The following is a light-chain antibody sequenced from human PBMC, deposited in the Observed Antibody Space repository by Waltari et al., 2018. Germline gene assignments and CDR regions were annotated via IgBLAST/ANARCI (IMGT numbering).Light chain of an antibody. J-gene: IGLJ7*01. CDR2: EDS. Sequence: QSVLTQPPSVSAAPGQRVTISCSGGSSNIGNNYVSWYRQFPGTAPKLLIYEDSERPSGIPGRFSGSTRGTSATLDITGLQAGDEADYYCGTWDSSLSGAVFGGGTHLTVL. CDR3: GTWDSSLSGAV. CDR1: SSNIGNNY. V-gene: IGLV1-51*02.